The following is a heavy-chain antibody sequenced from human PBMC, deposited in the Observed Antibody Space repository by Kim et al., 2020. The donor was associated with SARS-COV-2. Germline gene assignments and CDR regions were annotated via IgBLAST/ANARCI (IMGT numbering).Heavy chain of an antibody. V-gene: IGHV3-23*01. Sequence: VKCRLTISRDNSKNALYLQMNSLRAEDMAVYYCAKDRITIFGVVIYYFDYCGQGTLVTVSS. CDR3: AKDRITIFGVVIYYFDY. D-gene: IGHD3-3*01. J-gene: IGHJ4*02.